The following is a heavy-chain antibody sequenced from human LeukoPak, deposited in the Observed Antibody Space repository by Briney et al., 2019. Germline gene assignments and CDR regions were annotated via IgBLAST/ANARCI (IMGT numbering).Heavy chain of an antibody. CDR3: ARAHYYDSSGYTLQEDY. V-gene: IGHV1-46*01. D-gene: IGHD3-22*01. CDR1: GYTFTSYY. Sequence: AASVKVSCKASGYTFTSYYMHWVRRAPGQGLEWMGIINPSGGSTSYAQKFQGRVTMTRDTSTSTVYMELSSLRSEDTAVYYCARAHYYDSSGYTLQEDYWGQGTLVTVSS. CDR2: INPSGGST. J-gene: IGHJ4*02.